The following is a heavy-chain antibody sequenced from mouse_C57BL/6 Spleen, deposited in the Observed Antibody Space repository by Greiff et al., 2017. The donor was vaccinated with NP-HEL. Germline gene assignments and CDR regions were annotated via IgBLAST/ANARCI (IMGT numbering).Heavy chain of an antibody. V-gene: IGHV5-4*01. J-gene: IGHJ2*01. D-gene: IGHD1-1*01. CDR1: GFTFSSYA. CDR3: ARDGYYGSSSFFDY. CDR2: ISDGGSYT. Sequence: EVQLVESGGGLVKPGGSLKLSCAASGFTFSSYAMSWVRQTPEKRLEWVATISDGGSYTYYPDNVKGRFTISRDNAKNNLYLQMSHLKSEDTAMYYCARDGYYGSSSFFDYWGQGTTLTVSS.